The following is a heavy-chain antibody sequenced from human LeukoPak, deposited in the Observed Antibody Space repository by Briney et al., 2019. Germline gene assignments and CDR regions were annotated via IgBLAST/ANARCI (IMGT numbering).Heavy chain of an antibody. D-gene: IGHD3-9*01. CDR2: ISYDGSNE. V-gene: IGHV3-30*04. CDR3: ARDWYDNSDAFDI. J-gene: IGHJ3*02. CDR1: GFTFSTYA. Sequence: GGSLRLSCAASGFTFSTYAIHWVRQAPGKGLEWVALISYDGSNEYYADSVKGRFTISRDNAKNSLYLQMNSLRAVDTAVYFCARDWYDNSDAFDIWGQGTMVTVSS.